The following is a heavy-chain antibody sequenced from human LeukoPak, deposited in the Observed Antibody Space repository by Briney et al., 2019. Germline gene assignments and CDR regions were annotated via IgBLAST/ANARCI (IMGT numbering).Heavy chain of an antibody. CDR2: ISPYSGNT. CDR3: ARKSYLRTIREDDALDI. CDR1: GYTFTSYG. D-gene: IGHD1-26*01. Sequence: GASVKVSCKASGYTFTSYGVSWVRQAPGQGLEWLGWISPYSGNTNYAQKVQGRVTMTTDTSSSTAYMELRSLISDDTAVYYCARKSYLRTIREDDALDIWGQGTKVTVSS. J-gene: IGHJ3*02. V-gene: IGHV1-18*01.